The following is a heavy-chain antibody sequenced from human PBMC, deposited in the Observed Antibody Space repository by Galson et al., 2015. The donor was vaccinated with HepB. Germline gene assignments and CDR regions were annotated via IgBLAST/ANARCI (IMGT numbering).Heavy chain of an antibody. V-gene: IGHV3-9*01. CDR1: GFSFGDYA. CDR3: AKAQPYYFYHMDV. Sequence: SLRLSCAASGFSFGDYAMHWVRQAPGKGLEWVSGITWKSVIIGYADSVKGRFTISRDNTKNSLYLQMSSLRAEDTAFYYCAKAQPYYFYHMDVWGKGTTVTVSS. CDR2: ITWKSVII. J-gene: IGHJ6*03. D-gene: IGHD6-13*01.